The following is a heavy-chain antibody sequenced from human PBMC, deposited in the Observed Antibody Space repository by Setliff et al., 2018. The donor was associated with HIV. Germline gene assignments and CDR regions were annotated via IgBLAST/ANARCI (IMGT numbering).Heavy chain of an antibody. D-gene: IGHD3-10*01. J-gene: IGHJ3*02. CDR2: ICDSGRNT. Sequence: SETLSLTCSVSDDSIRSSHWNWVRLSPGKGLEWSGVICDSGRNTDYNPSLKSRVTISLDTSKDQFSLKLSSVTAADTALYYCARSDNFYSGSAGSNNVGLDCFDIWGQGTMVTVS. CDR3: ARSDNFYSGSAGSNNVGLDCFDI. V-gene: IGHV4-59*01. CDR1: DDSIRSSH.